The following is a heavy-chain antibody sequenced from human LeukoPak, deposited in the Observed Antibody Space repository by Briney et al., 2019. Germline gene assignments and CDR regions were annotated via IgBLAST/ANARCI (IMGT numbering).Heavy chain of an antibody. Sequence: GGSLRLSCAASGFTFSSYAMHWVRQAPGKGLEWVAVISYDGSNKYYADSVKGRFTISRDNSRNTLYLQMNSLRAEDTAVYYCAKGPYYDFWSGYLFNYWGQGTLVTVSS. CDR3: AKGPYYDFWSGYLFNY. D-gene: IGHD3-3*01. J-gene: IGHJ4*02. CDR1: GFTFSSYA. CDR2: ISYDGSNK. V-gene: IGHV3-30-3*01.